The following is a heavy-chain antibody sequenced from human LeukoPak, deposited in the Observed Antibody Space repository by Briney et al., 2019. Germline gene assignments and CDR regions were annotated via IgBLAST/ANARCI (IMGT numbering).Heavy chain of an antibody. CDR1: GFTFDDYA. V-gene: IGHV3-9*01. CDR3: ARGGRDGAQADV. J-gene: IGHJ6*02. CDR2: ISWNSGSI. D-gene: IGHD5-24*01. Sequence: PGGSLRLSCAASGFTFDDYAMHWVRQAPGKGLEWVSGISWNSGSIGYADSVKGRFTISRNNAKNSLYLQMNSLRAEDTAVYYCARGGRDGAQADVWGQGTTVTVSS.